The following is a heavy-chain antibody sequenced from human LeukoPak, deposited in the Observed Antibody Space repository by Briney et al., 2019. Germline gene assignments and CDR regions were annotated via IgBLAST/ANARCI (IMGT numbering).Heavy chain of an antibody. Sequence: SETLSLTCTVSGGSISTSNYYWGWIRQPPGKGLEWIGNIFYSGSTYYSPSLRSRVTISLDTSRNQFSLKLNSVTAADTAVYYCAKPVPGTRNSFHIWGQGTMVTVSS. CDR1: GGSISTSNYY. V-gene: IGHV4-39*07. D-gene: IGHD6-19*01. J-gene: IGHJ3*02. CDR3: AKPVPGTRNSFHI. CDR2: IFYSGST.